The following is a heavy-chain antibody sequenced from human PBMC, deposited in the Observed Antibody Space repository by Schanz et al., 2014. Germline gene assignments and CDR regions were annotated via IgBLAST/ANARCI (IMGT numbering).Heavy chain of an antibody. CDR2: INPNSGGT. J-gene: IGHJ6*02. CDR3: ARTPTVTLKFSMDV. CDR1: GYTFTDYY. Sequence: QVQLVQSGAEVKKLGASVKVSCKASGYTFTDYYMHWVRQAPGQGLEWMGRINPNSGGTNYAQKFQGRVTLTRDTSTSTVYMELSSLRSDDTAVYYCARTPTVTLKFSMDVWGQGTTVTVSS. V-gene: IGHV1-2*06. D-gene: IGHD4-17*01.